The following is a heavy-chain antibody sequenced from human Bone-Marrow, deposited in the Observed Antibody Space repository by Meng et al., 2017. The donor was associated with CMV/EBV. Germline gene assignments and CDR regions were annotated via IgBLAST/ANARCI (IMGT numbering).Heavy chain of an antibody. CDR1: GFTFRSYF. V-gene: IGHV3-23*01. J-gene: IGHJ4*02. Sequence: GGSLRLSCEVSGFTFRSYFMSWVRQAPGKGLEWVAVISESGASKYYADSVKGRFFISRDNSRDTLYLQMKNLRADDTAAYYCAKDETVGATSPFDYWGQGTRVNGAS. CDR3: AKDETVGATSPFDY. D-gene: IGHD2-15*01. CDR2: ISESGASK.